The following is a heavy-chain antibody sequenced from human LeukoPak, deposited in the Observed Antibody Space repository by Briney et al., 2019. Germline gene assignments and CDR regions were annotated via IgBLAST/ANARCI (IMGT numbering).Heavy chain of an antibody. J-gene: IGHJ4*02. CDR2: ISSSSSTI. CDR1: GFTFSSYS. Sequence: GGSLRLSCAASGFTFSSYSMNWVRQAPGKGLEWVSYISSSSSTIYYADSVKGRFTISRDNAKNSLYLQMNSLRAEDTAVYYCARETRPGIAAAGTYKDYWGQGTLVTVSS. V-gene: IGHV3-48*04. D-gene: IGHD6-13*01. CDR3: ARETRPGIAAAGTYKDY.